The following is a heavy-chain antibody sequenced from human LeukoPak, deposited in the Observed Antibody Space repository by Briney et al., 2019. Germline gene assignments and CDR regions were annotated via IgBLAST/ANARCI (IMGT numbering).Heavy chain of an antibody. CDR1: GYSISSGYY. CDR2: VYHSGST. D-gene: IGHD1-26*01. Sequence: SDTLSLTCGVSGYSISSGYYWGWIRPPPGKGLEWIGSVYHSGSTYYNPSLKSRVTISVDTSKNQFSLKLSSVTAADTAVYYCARDRQELFDYWGQGTLVTVSS. J-gene: IGHJ4*02. CDR3: ARDRQELFDY. V-gene: IGHV4-38-2*02.